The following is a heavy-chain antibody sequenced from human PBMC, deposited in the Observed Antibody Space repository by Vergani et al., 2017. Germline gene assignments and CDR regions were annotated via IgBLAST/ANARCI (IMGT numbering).Heavy chain of an antibody. CDR2: INAGNGNT. CDR1: GYTFTSYA. Sequence: QVQLVQSGAEVKKPGASVKVSCKASGYTFTSYAMHWVRQAPGQRLEWMGWINAGNGNTKYSQKFQGRVTITRDTSASTAYMELSSLRSEDTAVYYCARLGTVGADAFDIWGQGTMVTVSS. V-gene: IGHV1-3*01. D-gene: IGHD1-26*01. CDR3: ARLGTVGADAFDI. J-gene: IGHJ3*02.